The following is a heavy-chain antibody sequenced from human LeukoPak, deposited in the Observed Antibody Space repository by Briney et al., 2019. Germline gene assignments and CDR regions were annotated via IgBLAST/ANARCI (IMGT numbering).Heavy chain of an antibody. CDR2: IIPIFGTA. V-gene: IGHV1-69*13. J-gene: IGHJ6*03. Sequence: GASVKVSCKASGGTFSSYAISWVRQAPGQGLEWMGGIIPIFGTANYAQKFQGRVTITADESTSTAYMELSSLRSEDTAVYYCTGRVRFLEWSTNPGDYYYYMDVWGKGTTVTVSS. CDR1: GGTFSSYA. D-gene: IGHD3-3*01. CDR3: TGRVRFLEWSTNPGDYYYYMDV.